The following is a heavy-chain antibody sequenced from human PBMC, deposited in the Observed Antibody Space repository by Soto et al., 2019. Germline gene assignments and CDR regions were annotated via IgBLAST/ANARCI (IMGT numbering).Heavy chain of an antibody. J-gene: IGHJ5*02. CDR2: ISAYNGNT. D-gene: IGHD2-2*01. V-gene: IGHV1-18*01. Sequence: ASVKVSCKASGYTFTNYGISWVRQAPGQGLEWMGWISAYNGNTNYAQKFQGRVTMTTDTSTTTAYMELRSLRSDDTAVYYCARVGGSIVLVPAAEPHWFDPWSQGTLVTVSA. CDR3: ARVGGSIVLVPAAEPHWFDP. CDR1: GYTFTNYG.